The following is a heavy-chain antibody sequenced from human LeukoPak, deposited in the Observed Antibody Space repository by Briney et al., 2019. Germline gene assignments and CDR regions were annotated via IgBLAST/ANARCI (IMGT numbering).Heavy chain of an antibody. CDR1: GGSIRSSSYY. Sequence: ETLSLTCTVSGGSIRSSSYYWAWIRQPPGKGLEWIATGHYSGSTFYNPSLKSRLTLSIDTSKNLFSLQVTSVTAADTAMYYCVRGQGAFGGYEWANWFDPWGQGTLVTGSS. J-gene: IGHJ5*02. V-gene: IGHV4-39*02. D-gene: IGHD5-12*01. CDR3: VRGQGAFGGYEWANWFDP. CDR2: GHYSGST.